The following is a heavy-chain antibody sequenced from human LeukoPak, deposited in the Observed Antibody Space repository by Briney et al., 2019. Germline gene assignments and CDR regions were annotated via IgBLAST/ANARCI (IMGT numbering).Heavy chain of an antibody. CDR1: GFTFSDYY. V-gene: IGHV3-74*01. CDR2: IKSDGRT. J-gene: IGHJ1*01. CDR3: ARAPSEIGGYYPEYFRH. Sequence: GGSLRLSCVASGFTFSDYYMSWVRQAPGKGLVWVSRIKSDGRTNYADSVKGRFTISRDNAKNTVSLQMNSLRAEDTGVYYCARAPSEIGGYYPEYFRHWGQGTLVIVSS. D-gene: IGHD3-22*01.